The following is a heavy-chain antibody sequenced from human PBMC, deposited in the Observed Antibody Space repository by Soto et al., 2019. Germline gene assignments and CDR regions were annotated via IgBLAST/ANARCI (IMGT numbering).Heavy chain of an antibody. CDR3: ARGGSSSGWFHYYYYGMDV. Sequence: SETLSLTCAFYGGSFSGYYWSLIRQPPGKGLEWIGEINHSGSTNYNPSLKSRVTISVDTSKNQFSLKLSSVAAADTAVYYCARGGSSSGWFHYYYYGMDVWGQGTTVTVSS. CDR2: INHSGST. D-gene: IGHD6-19*01. CDR1: GGSFSGYY. V-gene: IGHV4-34*01. J-gene: IGHJ6*02.